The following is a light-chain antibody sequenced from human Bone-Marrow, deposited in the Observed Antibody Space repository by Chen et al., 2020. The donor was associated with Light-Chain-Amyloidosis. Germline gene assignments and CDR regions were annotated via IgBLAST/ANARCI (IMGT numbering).Light chain of an antibody. V-gene: IGLV3-25*03. Sequence: SYELTQPPSVSVSPGQTARITCSGDDLPTKYAYWYQQKPGQAPVLVIHRDTERPSGISERFSGASSGITATLTISGVQAEDEADYHCQAADSSGTYEGIFGGGTKLTVL. CDR2: RDT. CDR1: DLPTKY. J-gene: IGLJ2*01. CDR3: QAADSSGTYEGI.